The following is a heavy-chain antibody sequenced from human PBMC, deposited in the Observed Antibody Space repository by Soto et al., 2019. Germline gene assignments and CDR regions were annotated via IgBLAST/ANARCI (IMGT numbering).Heavy chain of an antibody. CDR1: GFTFNNYA. CDR2: ITDSGSDT. CDR3: AKDQYYDILTGYYSSY. D-gene: IGHD3-9*01. Sequence: GGSLRLSCAASGFTFNNYAMGWVRQAPEKGLEWVSAITDSGSDTYYADSVKGRFTISRDNSKNTLYLQMNSLRAEDTALYYCAKDQYYDILTGYYSSYWGQGTLVTVSS. V-gene: IGHV3-23*01. J-gene: IGHJ4*02.